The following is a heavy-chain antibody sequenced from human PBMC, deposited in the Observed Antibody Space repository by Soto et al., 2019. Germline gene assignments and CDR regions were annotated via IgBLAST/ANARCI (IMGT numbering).Heavy chain of an antibody. Sequence: QVQLVESGGGVVQPGRSLRLSCAASGLTFTSYGMHWVRQAPGKGLEWVAMIWYDGRNRFYAESVEGRFTISRDNFKNTLYLQMNSLGAEDTAVYYCASGSNRYSSAPLFDHWGQGTLVTVSS. CDR2: IWYDGRNR. J-gene: IGHJ4*02. CDR3: ASGSNRYSSAPLFDH. V-gene: IGHV3-33*01. D-gene: IGHD6-19*01. CDR1: GLTFTSYG.